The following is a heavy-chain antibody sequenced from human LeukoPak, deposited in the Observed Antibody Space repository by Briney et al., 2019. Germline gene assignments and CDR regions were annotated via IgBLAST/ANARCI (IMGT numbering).Heavy chain of an antibody. CDR2: ISNSAGTT. CDR3: ATTHGNFDWLMYY. CDR1: GFSSSDYY. D-gene: IGHD3-9*01. V-gene: IGHV3-11*04. Sequence: GGSLRLSCAASGFSSSDYYMNWFRQAPGKGLEWISYISNSAGTTFYADSVKGRFTISRDSAKNSLFLHMSSLQAEDTAVYYCATTHGNFDWLMYYWGQGTLVTVSS. J-gene: IGHJ4*02.